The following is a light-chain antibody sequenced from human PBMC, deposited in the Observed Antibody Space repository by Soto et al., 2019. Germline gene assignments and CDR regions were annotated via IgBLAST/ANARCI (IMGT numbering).Light chain of an antibody. Sequence: EIVMTQSPATLSVSPGDGATLSCRASQDVRSDLAWYQQKPGQAPRLLIYAASTRATGIPDRFSGSGSGTEFILSISSLHSEDVAVYYCQQHNDWPRTFGQGTKVKVK. CDR3: QQHNDWPRT. CDR2: AAS. V-gene: IGKV3-15*01. CDR1: QDVRSD. J-gene: IGKJ1*01.